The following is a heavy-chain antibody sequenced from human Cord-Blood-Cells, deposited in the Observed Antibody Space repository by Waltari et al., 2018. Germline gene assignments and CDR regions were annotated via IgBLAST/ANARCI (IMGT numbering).Heavy chain of an antibody. CDR2: INHSGST. CDR3: AATVMITFGGVPLHAFDI. J-gene: IGHJ3*02. CDR1: GGSFSGYY. V-gene: IGHV4-34*01. D-gene: IGHD3-16*01. Sequence: QVQLQQWGAGLLKPSETLSLTCAVYGGSFSGYYWSWIRHPPGKGLEWIGEINHSGSTNYNPSLKSRVTISVDTSKNQFSLKLSSVTAADTAVYYCAATVMITFGGVPLHAFDIWGQGTMVTVSS.